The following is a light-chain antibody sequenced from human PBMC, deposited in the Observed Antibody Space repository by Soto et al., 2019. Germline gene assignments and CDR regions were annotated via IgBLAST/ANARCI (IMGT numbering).Light chain of an antibody. J-gene: IGKJ1*01. CDR3: QQYNKWPRT. CDR2: GAS. Sequence: EIVLPQSPGTLSLSPGERATLSCRASQSVTSSFLAWYRHNPGQAPRLLIYGASTRATGIPARFSGSGSGTDFTLTISSLQSQDFAVYYCQQYNKWPRTFGQGTKVDIK. V-gene: IGKV3-15*01. CDR1: QSVTSS.